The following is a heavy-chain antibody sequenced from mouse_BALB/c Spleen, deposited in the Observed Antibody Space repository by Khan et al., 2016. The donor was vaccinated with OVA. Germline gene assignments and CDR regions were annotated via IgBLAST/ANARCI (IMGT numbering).Heavy chain of an antibody. Sequence: EVQLQQSGPELVKPGASVKISCKASGYSFTGYFMNWVMQSHGKSLEWIGRINPHIGETFYNQKFKGKATLTVDESSSTAHMELRSLAPEDSAVYYCTRIYRSDFDYWGQGTTLTVSS. CDR1: GYSFTGYF. D-gene: IGHD1-1*01. V-gene: IGHV1-20*02. J-gene: IGHJ2*01. CDR2: INPHIGET. CDR3: TRIYRSDFDY.